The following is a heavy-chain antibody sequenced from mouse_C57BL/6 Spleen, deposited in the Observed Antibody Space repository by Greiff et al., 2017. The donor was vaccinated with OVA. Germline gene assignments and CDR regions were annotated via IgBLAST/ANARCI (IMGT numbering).Heavy chain of an antibody. Sequence: VQLQQPGAELVMPGASVKLSCKASGYTFTSYWMHWVKQRPGRGLEWIGRIDPNSGGTKYNEKFKSKATLTVDKPSSTAYMQLSSLTSEDSAVYYCASEGYYGRGFAYWGQGTLVTVSA. D-gene: IGHD1-1*01. CDR3: ASEGYYGRGFAY. J-gene: IGHJ3*01. CDR2: IDPNSGGT. V-gene: IGHV1-72*01. CDR1: GYTFTSYW.